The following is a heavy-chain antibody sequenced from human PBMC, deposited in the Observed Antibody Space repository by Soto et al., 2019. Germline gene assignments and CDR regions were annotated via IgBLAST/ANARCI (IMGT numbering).Heavy chain of an antibody. J-gene: IGHJ4*02. V-gene: IGHV3-7*03. CDR1: GFTFSNYW. D-gene: IGHD4-17*01. CDR2: INQGGSEK. CDR3: VKDDGDYSFDY. Sequence: EVQLVESGGGLVQPGGSLRLSCAASGFTFSNYWMSWVRQAPGKGLEWVAKINQGGSEKWSADSVKGRFTISRDNAKNSLYLQLNSLGAEETAVYYCVKDDGDYSFDYWGQGTLFPVS.